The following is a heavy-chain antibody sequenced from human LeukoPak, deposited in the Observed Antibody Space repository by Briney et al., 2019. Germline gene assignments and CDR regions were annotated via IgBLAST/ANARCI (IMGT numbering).Heavy chain of an antibody. J-gene: IGHJ4*02. CDR3: ARDRVGAITSYFDY. CDR1: GFPFSSYW. D-gene: IGHD1-26*01. Sequence: PGGSLRLSCVASGFPFSSYWMSWVRQAPGKGLEWVANIKQDGSEKYYVDSVKGRFTISRDNAKNSLYLQMNSLRAEDTAVYYCARDRVGAITSYFDYWGQGTLVTVSS. V-gene: IGHV3-7*01. CDR2: IKQDGSEK.